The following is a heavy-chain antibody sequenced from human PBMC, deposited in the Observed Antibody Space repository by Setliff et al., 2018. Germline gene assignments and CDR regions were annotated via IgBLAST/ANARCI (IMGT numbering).Heavy chain of an antibody. J-gene: IGHJ5*02. CDR2: IYSSGST. CDR1: GGSISGDY. CDR3: ARGGSGRWYEWNWFDP. D-gene: IGHD6-13*01. Sequence: SETLSLTCTVSGGSISGDYWSWIRQPPGKGLEWIGYIYSSGSTNYNPSLKSRVTISVDTSKNQFSLNLNSVTAADTAVYYCARGGSGRWYEWNWFDPWGQGTLVTV. V-gene: IGHV4-59*01.